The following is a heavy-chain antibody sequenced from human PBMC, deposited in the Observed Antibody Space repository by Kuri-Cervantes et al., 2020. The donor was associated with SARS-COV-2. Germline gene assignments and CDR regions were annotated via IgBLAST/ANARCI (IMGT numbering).Heavy chain of an antibody. J-gene: IGHJ5*02. D-gene: IGHD1-26*01. V-gene: IGHV3-73*01. Sequence: GGSLRLSCEASGFTFSSSAIHWVRQASGKGLEWVGRIRSKASNFATAYAAPVKGRFTISRDDSKNTTYLQMNSLKAEDTAVYYCTTLLNWFDPWGQGILVTVSS. CDR3: TTLLNWFDP. CDR2: IRSKASNFAT. CDR1: GFTFSSSA.